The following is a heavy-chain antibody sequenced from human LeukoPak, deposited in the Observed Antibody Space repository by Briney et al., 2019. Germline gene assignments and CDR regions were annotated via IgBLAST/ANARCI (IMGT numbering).Heavy chain of an antibody. V-gene: IGHV1-3*01. CDR3: ARGRGTSGSNRDFYYYYYMDV. CDR1: GYIFTDYA. CDR2: TNGGNGNT. J-gene: IGHJ6*03. D-gene: IGHD2-15*01. Sequence: GASVKVSCKASGYIFTDYAIHWLRQAPGQRPEWMGWTNGGNGNTKDSQKFQGRITLTRDTSAATAYMELSSLRHDDLAVYYCARGRGTSGSNRDFYYYYYMDVWGKGTTVTVSS.